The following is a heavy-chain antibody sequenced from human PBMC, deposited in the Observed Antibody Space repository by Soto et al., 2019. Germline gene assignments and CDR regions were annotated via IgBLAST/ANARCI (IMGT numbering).Heavy chain of an antibody. D-gene: IGHD6-13*01. V-gene: IGHV1-69*01. J-gene: IGHJ5*02. CDR3: ARLAAAGTPWFDP. CDR2: IIPIFGTA. Sequence: QVQLVQSGAEVKKPGSSVKVSCKASGGPFTSFAISWVRQAPGQGLEWMGGIIPIFGTANYAQKFQGRVTITADESTSTAYMELSSLRSEDTAVYYCARLAAAGTPWFDPWGQGTLVTVSS. CDR1: GGPFTSFA.